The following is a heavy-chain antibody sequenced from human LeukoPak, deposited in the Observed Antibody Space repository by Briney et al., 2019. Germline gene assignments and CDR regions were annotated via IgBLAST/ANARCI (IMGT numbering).Heavy chain of an antibody. CDR3: ARGHTAVTRHFDF. D-gene: IGHD4-17*01. Sequence: GGSLRLSCEASGFTFTTYSMTWVRQAPGKGLEWVSIISSGSSAIFSADALKGRFTISRDDVKNLLYLDMNSLRAEDTAVYYCARGHTAVTRHFDFWGQGTLVTVSS. CDR2: ISSGSSAI. V-gene: IGHV3-21*01. CDR1: GFTFTTYS. J-gene: IGHJ4*02.